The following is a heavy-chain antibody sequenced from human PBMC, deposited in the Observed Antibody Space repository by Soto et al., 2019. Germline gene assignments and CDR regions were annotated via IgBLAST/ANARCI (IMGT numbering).Heavy chain of an antibody. V-gene: IGHV4-34*01. CDR1: GGSFSGYY. Sequence: PSETLSLTCAVYGGSFSGYYWSWIRQPPGKGLEWIGEINHRGNTNYNPSLKSRVTISVNTSKNQFSLQLSSVTAADTAVYYCARNSGSYSFDYWGQGTLVTVSS. J-gene: IGHJ4*02. CDR2: INHRGNT. CDR3: ARNSGSYSFDY. D-gene: IGHD1-26*01.